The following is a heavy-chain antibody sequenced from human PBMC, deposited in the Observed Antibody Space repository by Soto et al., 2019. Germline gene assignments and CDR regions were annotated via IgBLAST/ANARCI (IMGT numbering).Heavy chain of an antibody. D-gene: IGHD3-10*01. V-gene: IGHV3-30*18. J-gene: IGHJ4*02. CDR2: ISYDGDNE. CDR1: GFPFSSYG. CDR3: AKLVDRLGGLTVVAY. Sequence: QVRLVESGGGVVQPGRSVMLSCTVSGFPFSSYGFHWVRQAPGKGLEWVALISYDGDNEYYSDSVKGRFTISRDNSKNTHYLQMNSLRREDTAVYYCAKLVDRLGGLTVVAYWGRGTLVTVSS.